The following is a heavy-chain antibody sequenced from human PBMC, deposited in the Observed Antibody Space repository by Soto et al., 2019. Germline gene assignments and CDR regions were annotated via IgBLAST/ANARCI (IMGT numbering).Heavy chain of an antibody. V-gene: IGHV1-8*01. J-gene: IGHJ5*02. D-gene: IGHD2-2*01. CDR3: ARGVPNCSSTSSISTCWFDP. CDR2: MNPNSGNT. Sequence: GASVKVSCKASGYTFTSYDINWVRQATGQGLEWMGRMNPNSGNTGYAQKFQGRVTMTRNTSISTAYMELSSLRSEDTAVYYCARGVPNCSSTSSISTCWFDPWGQGTLVTVAS. CDR1: GYTFTSYD.